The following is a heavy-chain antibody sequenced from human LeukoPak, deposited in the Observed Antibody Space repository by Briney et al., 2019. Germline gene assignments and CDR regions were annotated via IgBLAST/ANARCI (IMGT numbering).Heavy chain of an antibody. CDR2: ISSSSSTI. CDR3: ARDRGGMVRGVIILPYFDY. V-gene: IGHV3-48*04. J-gene: IGHJ4*02. D-gene: IGHD3-10*01. CDR1: GFTFSSYA. Sequence: GGSLRLSCAASGFTFSSYAMSWVRQAPGKGLEWVSYISSSSSTIYYADSVKGRFTISRDNAKNSLYLQMNSLRAEDTAVYYCARDRGGMVRGVIILPYFDYWGQGTLVTVSS.